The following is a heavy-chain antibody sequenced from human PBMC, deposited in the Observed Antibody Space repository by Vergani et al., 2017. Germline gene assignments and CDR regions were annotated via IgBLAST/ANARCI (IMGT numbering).Heavy chain of an antibody. V-gene: IGHV4-61*02. CDR2: IHTSGST. Sequence: QVQLQESGPGLVKPSQTLSLTCTVSGGSLNSHNYYWSWIRQPAGKGLEWIGLIHTSGSTNYNPSLKSRVTMSEDTSKNQFSLNLTTVTAEDTAVYFCARGSCLGGSCYMPLFDYWGQGILVTVSS. D-gene: IGHD2-15*01. CDR1: GGSLNSHNYY. J-gene: IGHJ4*02. CDR3: ARGSCLGGSCYMPLFDY.